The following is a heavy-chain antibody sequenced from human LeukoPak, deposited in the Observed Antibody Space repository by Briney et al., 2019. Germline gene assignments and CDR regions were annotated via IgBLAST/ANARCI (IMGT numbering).Heavy chain of an antibody. CDR3: AKDSLGRYFDWFSPRGWFDP. D-gene: IGHD3-9*01. Sequence: GGSLRLSCAASGFTFDDYAMHWVRQAPGKGLEWVSGISWNSGSIGYADSVKGRFTISRDNAKNSLYLQMNSLRAEDTALYYCAKDSLGRYFDWFSPRGWFDPWGQGTLVTVSS. J-gene: IGHJ5*02. V-gene: IGHV3-9*01. CDR1: GFTFDDYA. CDR2: ISWNSGSI.